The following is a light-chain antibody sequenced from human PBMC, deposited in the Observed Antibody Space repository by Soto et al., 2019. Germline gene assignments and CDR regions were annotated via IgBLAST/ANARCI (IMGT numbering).Light chain of an antibody. CDR1: QTVSSN. J-gene: IGKJ2*01. CDR2: GAS. CDR3: QHYHNGPPRDT. Sequence: EIVMTQSPATLSVSPGERATLSCRASQTVSSNLAWYQQRPGQAPRLLIYGASTRATGIPARFSGSGSGTEFTLTISSLQSEDFAVYYCQHYHNGPPRDTFGQGTKLEIK. V-gene: IGKV3-15*01.